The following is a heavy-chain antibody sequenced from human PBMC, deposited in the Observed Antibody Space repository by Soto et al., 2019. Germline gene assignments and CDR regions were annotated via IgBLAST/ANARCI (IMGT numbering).Heavy chain of an antibody. Sequence: ASVKVSCKASGYTFTGYYMHWVRQAPGQGLEWMGWINPNSGGTNYAQKFQGRVTMTRDTSISTAYMELSRLRSDDTAVYYCARLFAVAAAGVRRDFSDYWGQGTLVTVSS. J-gene: IGHJ4*02. V-gene: IGHV1-2*02. CDR2: INPNSGGT. D-gene: IGHD6-13*01. CDR3: ARLFAVAAAGVRRDFSDY. CDR1: GYTFTGYY.